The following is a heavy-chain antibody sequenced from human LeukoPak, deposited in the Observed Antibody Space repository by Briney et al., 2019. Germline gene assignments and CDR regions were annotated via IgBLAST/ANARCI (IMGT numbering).Heavy chain of an antibody. CDR1: GFTFSSYG. V-gene: IGHV3-30*02. Sequence: GGPLRLSCAASGFTFSSYGMHWVRQAPGKGLEWVAFIRYDGSNKYYADSVKGRFTISRDNSKNTLYLQMNSLRAEDTAVYYCARDRGLIAVAGTDYFDYWGQGTLVTVSS. CDR2: IRYDGSNK. D-gene: IGHD6-19*01. CDR3: ARDRGLIAVAGTDYFDY. J-gene: IGHJ4*02.